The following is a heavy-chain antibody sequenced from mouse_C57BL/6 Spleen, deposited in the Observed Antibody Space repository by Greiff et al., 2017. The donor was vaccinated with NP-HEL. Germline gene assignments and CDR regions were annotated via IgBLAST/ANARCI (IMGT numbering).Heavy chain of an antibody. J-gene: IGHJ1*03. Sequence: VQLQQSGPELVKPGASVKISCKASGYTFTDYYMNWVKQSHGKSLEWIGDINPNNGGTSYNQKFKGKATLTVDKSSSTAYMELRSLTSEDSAVYYCARYVVATDWYFDVWGTGTTVTVSS. CDR1: GYTFTDYY. V-gene: IGHV1-26*01. D-gene: IGHD1-1*01. CDR2: INPNNGGT. CDR3: ARYVVATDWYFDV.